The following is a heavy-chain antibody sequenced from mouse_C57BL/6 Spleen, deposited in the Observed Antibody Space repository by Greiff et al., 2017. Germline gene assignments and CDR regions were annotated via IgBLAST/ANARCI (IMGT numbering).Heavy chain of an antibody. J-gene: IGHJ1*03. D-gene: IGHD2-3*01. CDR3: DRRDGYYVDVDV. V-gene: IGHV14-3*01. CDR2: IDPANGNT. CDR1: GFNIKNTY. Sequence: EVKLVESVAELVRPGASVKLSCTASGFNIKNTYMHWVKQRPEQGLEWIGRIDPANGNTKYAPKFQGMATITAATSSNTAYLQLSSLTSEDTAIYYCDRRDGYYVDVDVWGTGTTVTVSS.